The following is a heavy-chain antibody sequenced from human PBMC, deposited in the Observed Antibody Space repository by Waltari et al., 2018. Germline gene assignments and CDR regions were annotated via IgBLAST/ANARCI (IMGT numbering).Heavy chain of an antibody. CDR3: ARDSTRRFDY. V-gene: IGHV3-7*01. Sequence: EVQLVESGGGLVQPGGSLRLSCAASGFSFSSDWMTWVRQAPGKGLEWVASINEDVSEKQYVDSVNGRFTISRDNAKNSLYLQMNSLRADDTAVYYCARDSTRRFDYWGQGTLVTVSS. J-gene: IGHJ4*02. CDR1: GFSFSSDW. D-gene: IGHD6-6*01. CDR2: INEDVSEK.